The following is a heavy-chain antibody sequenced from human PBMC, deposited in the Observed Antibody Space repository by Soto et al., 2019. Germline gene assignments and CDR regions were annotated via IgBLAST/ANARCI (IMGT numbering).Heavy chain of an antibody. J-gene: IGHJ4*02. Sequence: PGGSLRLSCAASGFTVSSNYMSWVRQAPGKGLEWVSVIYSGGSTYYADSVKGRFTISRDNSKNTLYLQMNSLRAEDTAVYYCASQGGYSGYDPFDYWGQGTLVTVSS. CDR1: GFTVSSNY. D-gene: IGHD5-12*01. CDR2: IYSGGST. V-gene: IGHV3-53*01. CDR3: ASQGGYSGYDPFDY.